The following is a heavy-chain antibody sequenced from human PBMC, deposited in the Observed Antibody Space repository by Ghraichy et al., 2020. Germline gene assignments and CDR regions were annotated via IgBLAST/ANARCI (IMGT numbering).Heavy chain of an antibody. Sequence: TLSLTCAVYGGSFSGYYWSWIRQPPGQGLEWIGEIDHSGSTNYNPSLKSRVTISIDTSRDQFSLKLSSVTAADTAVYYCARVFYSSGWYKSSKFDYWGQGTLVTVSS. V-gene: IGHV4-34*01. J-gene: IGHJ4*02. CDR1: GGSFSGYY. CDR2: IDHSGST. CDR3: ARVFYSSGWYKSSKFDY. D-gene: IGHD6-19*01.